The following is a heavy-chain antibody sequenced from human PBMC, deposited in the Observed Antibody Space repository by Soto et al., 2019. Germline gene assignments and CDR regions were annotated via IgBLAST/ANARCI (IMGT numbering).Heavy chain of an antibody. D-gene: IGHD2-21*01. CDR2: IYPGGNT. V-gene: IGHV4-30-2*01. CDR3: ARLVGVAFSP. J-gene: IGHJ4*02. CDR1: GGSIRSGHYP. Sequence: SETLSLTCAVSGGSIRSGHYPWTWIRQPPGKGLEWIGYIYPGGNTYYSPSLKSRVTIALDTSKRLLSLRLNSVTAADTAEYYCARLVGVAFSPWGQGTLVTVSS.